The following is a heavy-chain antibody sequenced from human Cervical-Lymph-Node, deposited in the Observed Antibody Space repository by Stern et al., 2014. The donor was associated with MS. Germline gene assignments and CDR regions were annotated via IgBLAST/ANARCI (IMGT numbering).Heavy chain of an antibody. CDR2: IKPSGGTT. CDR1: GYTFTSYY. V-gene: IGHV1-46*01. CDR3: ARDQRRDGYNADALDI. J-gene: IGHJ3*02. Sequence: VQLVESGAEVKKPGASVKVSCKTSGYTFTSYYMHWVRQAPGQGLEWMGMIKPSGGTTTYAQKFQGRVTMTRDTSTSPGYMELSSLRSEDTAVYYCARDQRRDGYNADALDIWGQGTLVTASS. D-gene: IGHD5-24*01.